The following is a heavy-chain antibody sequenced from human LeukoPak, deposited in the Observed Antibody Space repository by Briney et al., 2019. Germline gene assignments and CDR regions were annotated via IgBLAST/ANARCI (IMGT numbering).Heavy chain of an antibody. CDR1: GGSFSGYY. J-gene: IGHJ4*02. CDR3: ARGRRVLRYFETPVNDY. Sequence: SETLSLTCAVYGGSFSGYYWSWIRQPPGKGLEWMGDINHSGSTNYNPSLKSRVTISVDTSKNKFSLKLSSVTAADTAVYYCARGRRVLRYFETPVNDYWGQGTLVTVSS. D-gene: IGHD3-9*01. V-gene: IGHV4-34*01. CDR2: INHSGST.